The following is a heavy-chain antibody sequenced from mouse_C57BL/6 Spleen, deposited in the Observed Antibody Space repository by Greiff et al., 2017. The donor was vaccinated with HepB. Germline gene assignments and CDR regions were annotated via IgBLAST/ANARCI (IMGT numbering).Heavy chain of an antibody. CDR3: TTASYYYGSRFAY. CDR1: GFNIKDYY. J-gene: IGHJ3*01. V-gene: IGHV14-1*01. Sequence: DVKLQESGAELVRPGASVKLSCTASGFNIKDYYMHWVKQRPEQGLEWIGRIDPEDGDTEYAPKFQGKATMTADTSSNTAYLQLSSLTSEDTAVYYRTTASYYYGSRFAYWGQGTLVTVSA. D-gene: IGHD1-1*01. CDR2: IDPEDGDT.